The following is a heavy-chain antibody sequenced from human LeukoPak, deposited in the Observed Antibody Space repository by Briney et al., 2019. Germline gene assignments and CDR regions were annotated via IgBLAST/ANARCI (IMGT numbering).Heavy chain of an antibody. D-gene: IGHD3-22*01. CDR2: VYYSGST. CDR1: GGSISSYY. CDR3: ARAVVNAGPDRAFDY. J-gene: IGHJ4*02. V-gene: IGHV4-59*08. Sequence: SSETLSLTCTVSGGSISSYYWSWIRQPPGKGLEWIGYVYYSGSTNYNPSLKSRVTISVDTSKNQFSLELSSVTAADTAVYYCARAVVNAGPDRAFDYWGQGTLVTVSS.